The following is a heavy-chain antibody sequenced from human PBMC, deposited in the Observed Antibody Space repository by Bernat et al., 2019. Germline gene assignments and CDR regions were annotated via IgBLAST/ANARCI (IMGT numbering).Heavy chain of an antibody. CDR1: GYTFTSYY. CDR3: ARGAGAAVAGTEEDAFDI. Sequence: QVQLVQSGAEVKKPGASVKVSCKASGYTFTSYYMHWVRQAPGQGLEWMGGIIPIFGTANYAQKFQGRVTITADESTSTAYMELSSLRSEDTAVYYCARGAGAAVAGTEEDAFDIWGQGTMVTVSS. V-gene: IGHV1-69*01. CDR2: IIPIFGTA. D-gene: IGHD6-19*01. J-gene: IGHJ3*02.